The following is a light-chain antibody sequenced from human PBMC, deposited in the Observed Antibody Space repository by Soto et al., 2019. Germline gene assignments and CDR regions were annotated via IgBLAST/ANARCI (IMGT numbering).Light chain of an antibody. CDR3: SSYTTSSTLE. CDR1: SSDIGAYNY. CDR2: GVT. Sequence: QSALTQPASVSGSPGQSITISCTGTSSDIGAYNYVSWYQQHPGKTPKLMIYGVTNRPSGVSNRFSGSKSGSTASLTISGLQAEEEADYYCSSYTTSSTLEFGGGTKLTVL. V-gene: IGLV2-14*01. J-gene: IGLJ2*01.